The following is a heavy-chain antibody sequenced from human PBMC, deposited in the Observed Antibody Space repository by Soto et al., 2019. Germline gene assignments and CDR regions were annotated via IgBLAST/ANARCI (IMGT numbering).Heavy chain of an antibody. CDR3: ARESSSTVTTGGGGSAKDY. J-gene: IGHJ4*02. CDR2: ISYDGTNR. D-gene: IGHD4-17*01. V-gene: IGHV3-30-3*01. CDR1: GLTFSNYA. Sequence: QVHLVESGGGVVQPGRSLRLSCAASGLTFSNYAMHWVRQAPGKGLEWVAFISYDGTNRCYPDSVKGRFTISRDNSKNTMYLQMNGLKTEDTAVDYCARESSSTVTTGGGGSAKDYWGQGTLVTVSS.